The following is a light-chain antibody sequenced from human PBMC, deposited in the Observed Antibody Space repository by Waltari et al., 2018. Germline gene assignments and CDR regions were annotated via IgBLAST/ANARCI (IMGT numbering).Light chain of an antibody. V-gene: IGKV1-27*01. CDR2: VES. CDR3: QSSDTAPPT. Sequence: DIQMTQSPSSLSASVGDRVTISCRASQGIRSYVAWYKQKPGKAHKPRIYVESTLLSGVPSRFSGSGAGTDFSLTINSLQPEDVGTYYCQSSDTAPPTFGGGTKVEIK. CDR1: QGIRSY. J-gene: IGKJ4*01.